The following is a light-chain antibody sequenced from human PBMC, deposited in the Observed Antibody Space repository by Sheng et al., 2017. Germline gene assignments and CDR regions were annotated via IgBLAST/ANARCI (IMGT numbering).Light chain of an antibody. Sequence: EIVLTQSPATLSVSPGERATLSCRASQSVRSNLAWYQQRPGQAPRLLMYGASTRATGFPARFSGSGSGTEFTLTISSLQSEDFAVYYCQQYYNWPRTFGQGTKLEIK. V-gene: IGKV3-15*01. CDR2: GAS. CDR3: QQYYNWPRT. CDR1: QSVRSN. J-gene: IGKJ2*01.